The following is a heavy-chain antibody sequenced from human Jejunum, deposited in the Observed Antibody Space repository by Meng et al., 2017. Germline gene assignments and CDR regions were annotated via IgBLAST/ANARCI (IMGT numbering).Heavy chain of an antibody. CDR1: GYSFTGYD. Sequence: ASVKVSCKASGYSFTGYDIHWVRQAAGQGLQWMGWMNPYSGNAGYAQMFQDRVTINRDSAISTGYLELRSLRSEDTAVYYCAIFTGVSGGYSLDSWGQGTLVTVSS. CDR2: MNPYSGNA. CDR3: AIFTGVSGGYSLDS. V-gene: IGHV1-8*03. J-gene: IGHJ4*02. D-gene: IGHD6-13*01.